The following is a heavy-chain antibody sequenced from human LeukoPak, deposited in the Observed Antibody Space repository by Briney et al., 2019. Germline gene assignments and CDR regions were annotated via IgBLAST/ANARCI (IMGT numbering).Heavy chain of an antibody. Sequence: GGSLRLSCAASGFTFSDYYMSWIRQAPVKGLEWVSYISSSGSTIYYADSVKGRFTISRDNAKNSLYLQMNSLRPEEKAVYYCARDYVSGQGDYWGRGTLVTVSS. CDR2: ISSSGSTI. V-gene: IGHV3-11*04. J-gene: IGHJ4*02. CDR1: GFTFSDYY. CDR3: ARDYVSGQGDY. D-gene: IGHD3-10*01.